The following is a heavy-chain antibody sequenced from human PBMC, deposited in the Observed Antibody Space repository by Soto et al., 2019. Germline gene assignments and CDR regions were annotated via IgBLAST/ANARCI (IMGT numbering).Heavy chain of an antibody. CDR1: GFTFSSYG. D-gene: IGHD1-26*01. V-gene: IGHV3-30*18. CDR2: ISYDGSNK. J-gene: IGHJ6*03. Sequence: GGSLRLSCAASGFTFSSYGMHWVRQAPGKGLEWVAVISYDGSNKYYADSVKGRFTISRDNSKNTLYLQMNSLRAEDTAVYYCAKDQVGSGMFYYYMDVWGKGTTVTVSS. CDR3: AKDQVGSGMFYYYMDV.